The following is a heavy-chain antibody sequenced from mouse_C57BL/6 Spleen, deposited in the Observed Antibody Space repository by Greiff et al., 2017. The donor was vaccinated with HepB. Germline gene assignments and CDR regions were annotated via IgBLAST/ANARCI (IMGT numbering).Heavy chain of an antibody. CDR1: GYTFTDYE. D-gene: IGHD1-1*01. CDR3: TRHGSRSYYAMDY. Sequence: VKLQQSGAELVRPGASVTLSCKASGYTFTDYEMHWVKQTPVHGLEWIGAIDPETGGTAYNQKFKGKAILTADKSSSTAYMELRSLTSEDSAVYYCTRHGSRSYYAMDYWGQGTSVTVSS. CDR2: IDPETGGT. J-gene: IGHJ4*01. V-gene: IGHV1-15*01.